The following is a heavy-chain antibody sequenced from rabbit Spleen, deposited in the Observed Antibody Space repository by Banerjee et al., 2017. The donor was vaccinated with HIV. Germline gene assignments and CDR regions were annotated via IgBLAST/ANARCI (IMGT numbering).Heavy chain of an antibody. CDR2: IYAGNSVTP. CDR1: GFSFTYNYY. D-gene: IGHD2-1*01. V-gene: IGHV1S40*01. J-gene: IGHJ4*01. CDR3: ARHANALGDYYFRL. Sequence: QQLVESGGGLVKPGASLTLTCAASGFSFTYNYYMCWVRQAPGKGLEWVACIYAGNSVTPYYASWAKGRFTISKTSSTTVTLQMTSLTAADTATYFCARHANALGDYYFRLWGPGTLVTVS.